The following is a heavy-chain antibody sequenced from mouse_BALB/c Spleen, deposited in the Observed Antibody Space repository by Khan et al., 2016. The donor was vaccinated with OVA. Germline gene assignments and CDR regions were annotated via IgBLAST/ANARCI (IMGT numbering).Heavy chain of an antibody. CDR3: ARGGSSGPAWFAY. D-gene: IGHD3-1*01. Sequence: EVQLQESGPGLVKPSQSLSLTCSVTGYSITSGYFWNWIRQFPGNKLEWMGYIRYDGDSNYNPSLKNRISITRDTPKNQFFLKLNSVTPEDTATFYCARGGSSGPAWFAYWGQGTLVTVSP. CDR1: GYSITSGYF. J-gene: IGHJ3*01. CDR2: IRYDGDS. V-gene: IGHV3-6*01.